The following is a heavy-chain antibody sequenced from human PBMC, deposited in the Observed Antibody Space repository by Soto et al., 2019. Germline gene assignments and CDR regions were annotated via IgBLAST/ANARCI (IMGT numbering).Heavy chain of an antibody. D-gene: IGHD6-13*01. Sequence: EMQLLESGGGLLQAGGSLRLSCAASSFTVSSYALNWVHQAPGKGLEWVSGISASTYYADSVKGRFTISRDTSKNTLYLQMNSLRAEDTAIYFCAIRMYSTRWYYLDYWGQGTLVTVSS. CDR1: SFTVSSYA. J-gene: IGHJ4*02. CDR2: ISAST. V-gene: IGHV3-23*01. CDR3: AIRMYSTRWYYLDY.